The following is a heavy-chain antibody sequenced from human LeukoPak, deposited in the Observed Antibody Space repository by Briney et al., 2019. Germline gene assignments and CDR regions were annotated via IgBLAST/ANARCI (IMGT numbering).Heavy chain of an antibody. D-gene: IGHD6-19*01. J-gene: IGHJ4*02. V-gene: IGHV1-3*01. CDR1: GYTFTSYA. CDR2: INAGNGNT. CDR3: ARVSGGWYYFDY. Sequence: ASVKVSCKASGYTFTSYAMHWVRQAPGQRLXXXGWINAGNGNTKYSQKFQGRVTITRDTSASTAYMELSSLRSEDTAVYYCARVSGGWYYFDYWGQGTLVTISS.